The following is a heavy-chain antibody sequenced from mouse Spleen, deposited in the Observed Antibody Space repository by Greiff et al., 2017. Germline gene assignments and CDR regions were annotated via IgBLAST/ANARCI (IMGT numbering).Heavy chain of an antibody. D-gene: IGHD1-1*02. CDR3: ARGHYAYAMDY. V-gene: IGHV7-3*01. CDR2: IRNKANGYTT. J-gene: IGHJ4*01. Sequence: EVKLEESGGGLVQPGGSLSLSCAASGFTFTDYYMSWVRQPPGKALEWLGFIRNKANGYTTEYSASVKGRFTISRDNSQSILYLQMNALRAEDSATYYCARGHYAYAMDYWGQGTSVTVSS. CDR1: GFTFTDYY.